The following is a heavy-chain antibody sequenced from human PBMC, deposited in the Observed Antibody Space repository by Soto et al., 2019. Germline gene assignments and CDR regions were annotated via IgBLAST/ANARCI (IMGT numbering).Heavy chain of an antibody. V-gene: IGHV3-33*01. CDR3: ARDPYYDFWSGYYPSYGMYV. CDR1: GFTFSSYG. J-gene: IGHJ6*02. CDR2: IWYDGSNK. D-gene: IGHD3-3*01. Sequence: GGSLRLSCAASGFTFSSYGMHWVRQAPGKGLEWVAVIWYDGSNKYYADSVKGRFTISRDNAKNSLYLQMNSLRAEDTAVYYCARDPYYDFWSGYYPSYGMYVWGQGTTVTVSS.